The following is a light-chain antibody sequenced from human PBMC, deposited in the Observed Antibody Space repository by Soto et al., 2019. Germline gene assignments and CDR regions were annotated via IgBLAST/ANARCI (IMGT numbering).Light chain of an antibody. CDR1: SSDVGGYNY. V-gene: IGLV2-14*01. CDR3: SSYXXXRAYV. J-gene: IGLJ1*01. Sequence: QSVLTQPASVSGSPGQSITISCTGTSSDVGGYNYVSWYQQQSGKAPKLMIHEVSNQPSRVSNRFSGSKSGNTASLTISGLQAEDEADYYCSSYXXXRAYVFXIGT. CDR2: EVS.